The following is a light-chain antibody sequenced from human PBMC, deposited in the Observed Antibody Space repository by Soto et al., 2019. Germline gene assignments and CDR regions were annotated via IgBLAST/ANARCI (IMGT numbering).Light chain of an antibody. CDR2: KAS. Sequence: DIQMTQSPSTLSASVGDRVTITCRASQSISSWLAWYQQKPGKAPKLLIYKASSLESGVPSRFSGSGSGTQFSLTISSLQPDDFATYYYQQYDSYSNTFGPGTKVDVK. CDR1: QSISSW. CDR3: QQYDSYSNT. J-gene: IGKJ3*01. V-gene: IGKV1-5*03.